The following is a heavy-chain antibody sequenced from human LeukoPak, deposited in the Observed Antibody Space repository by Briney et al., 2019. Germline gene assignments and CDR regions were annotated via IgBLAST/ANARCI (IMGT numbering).Heavy chain of an antibody. Sequence: GESLKISCAASGFTFSSYSMNWVRQAPGKGLEWVSSISSSSSYIYYADSVKGRFTISRDNAKNSLYLQMNSLRAEDTAVYYCARDVDIVAMSHFFDYWGQGTLVTVSS. CDR2: ISSSSSYI. CDR1: GFTFSSYS. CDR3: ARDVDIVAMSHFFDY. D-gene: IGHD5-12*01. J-gene: IGHJ4*02. V-gene: IGHV3-21*01.